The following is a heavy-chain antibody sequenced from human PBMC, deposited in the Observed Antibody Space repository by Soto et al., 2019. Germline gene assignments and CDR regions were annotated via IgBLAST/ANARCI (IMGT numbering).Heavy chain of an antibody. CDR2: IYYSGST. CDR3: APYGDYPPGDGYFDY. D-gene: IGHD4-17*01. Sequence: SETLSLTCTVSGGSISSSSYYWGWIRQPPGKGLEWIGSIYYSGSTYYNPSLKSRVTISVDTSKNQFSLKLSSVTAADTAVYYCAPYGDYPPGDGYFDYWGQGTLVTVSS. J-gene: IGHJ4*02. V-gene: IGHV4-39*01. CDR1: GGSISSSSYY.